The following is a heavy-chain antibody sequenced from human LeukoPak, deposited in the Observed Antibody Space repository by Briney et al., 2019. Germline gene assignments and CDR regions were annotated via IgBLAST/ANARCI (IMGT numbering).Heavy chain of an antibody. V-gene: IGHV1-46*01. CDR1: GYTSTSYY. Sequence: ASVKVSCKASGYTSTSYYMHWVRQAPGQGLEWMGIINPSGGSTSYAQKFQGRVTMTRDTSTSTVYMELSSLRSEDTAMYYCARALDYGDYRSWFDPWGQGTLVTVSS. CDR2: INPSGGST. D-gene: IGHD4-17*01. CDR3: ARALDYGDYRSWFDP. J-gene: IGHJ5*02.